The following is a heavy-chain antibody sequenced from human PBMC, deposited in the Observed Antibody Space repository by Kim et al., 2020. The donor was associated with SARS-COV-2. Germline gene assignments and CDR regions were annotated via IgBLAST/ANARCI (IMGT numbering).Heavy chain of an antibody. J-gene: IGHJ5*01. Sequence: GGSLRLSCVASGFTVSDYWMHWVRQRPGKGLEWVARMNEDGSWTNHADSVKGRFTISRDNAKNSLDLQMKSLRVEDTAMYYCVKDFTCPLDSWGQGTLVTVSS. V-gene: IGHV3-74*01. CDR1: GFTVSDYW. CDR3: VKDFTCPLDS. CDR2: MNEDGSWT.